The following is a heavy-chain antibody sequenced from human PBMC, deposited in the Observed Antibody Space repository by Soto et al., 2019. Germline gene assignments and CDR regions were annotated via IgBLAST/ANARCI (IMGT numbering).Heavy chain of an antibody. CDR3: ARESGGSAFYI. D-gene: IGHD6-25*01. CDR2: IYHSGTT. V-gene: IGHV4-30-2*01. J-gene: IGHJ3*02. Sequence: QLQLQESGSGLVKPSQTLSLTCAVSGGSIRSGGYSWSWIRQPPGKGLEWIGYIYHSGTTYYNQSIKSRVTISVDRSKNQLPLNLRSVTAADTAVYYCARESGGSAFYIWGQGTMVTGSS. CDR1: GGSIRSGGYS.